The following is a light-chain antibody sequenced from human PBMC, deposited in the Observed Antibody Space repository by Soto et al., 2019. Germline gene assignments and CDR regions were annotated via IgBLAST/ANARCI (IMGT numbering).Light chain of an antibody. V-gene: IGKV1-39*01. CDR1: QTISSY. J-gene: IGKJ5*01. CDR2: GAS. Sequence: DIQMTQSPSSLSASVGDRVTISCRASQTISSYLNWYQQKAGKVPDLLIYGASNLQSGVPSRFSASGSGTDFTLTISSLQPEDFATYYCQQSYIMPTTFGQGTLLEIK. CDR3: QQSYIMPTT.